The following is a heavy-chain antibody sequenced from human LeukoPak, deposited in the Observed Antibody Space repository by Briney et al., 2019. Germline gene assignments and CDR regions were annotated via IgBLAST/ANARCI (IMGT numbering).Heavy chain of an antibody. J-gene: IGHJ4*02. CDR3: AADQYDSRAYELRFDY. D-gene: IGHD3-22*01. CDR1: GGTFSSYT. Sequence: ASVKVSCTASGGTFSSYTFSWVRQAPGQGLEWMGRIIPILGIVNYAQKFQGRVTITADKSTTTAYMEVTSLRSEDTAVYYCAADQYDSRAYELRFDYWGQGTLVTVSS. CDR2: IIPILGIV. V-gene: IGHV1-69*02.